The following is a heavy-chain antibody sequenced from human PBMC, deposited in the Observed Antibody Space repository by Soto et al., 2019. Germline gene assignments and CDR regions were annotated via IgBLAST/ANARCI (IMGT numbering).Heavy chain of an antibody. CDR3: ARGGGGYNSGAVY. D-gene: IGHD2-21*02. CDR1: GGGNLRDYR. V-gene: IGHV1-69*01. CDR2: ITPKLGSA. Sequence: QVQLVQSGAEVKKPGSSVQVSCKASGGGNLRDYRTTWVRQAPGQGLEWVGGITPKLGSANYAQNFQGRVTITADESTSNVYRELQSLSSEDAAVYYCARGGGGYNSGAVYWGQGTPVTVSS. J-gene: IGHJ4*02.